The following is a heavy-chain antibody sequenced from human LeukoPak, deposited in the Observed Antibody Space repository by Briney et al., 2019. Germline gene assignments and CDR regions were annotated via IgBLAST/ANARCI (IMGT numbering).Heavy chain of an antibody. CDR2: INPNSGGT. V-gene: IGHV1-2*02. CDR1: GYTFIGYY. CDR3: ARDTTVTTYGGRVYYMDV. Sequence: VASVKVSCKASGYTFIGYYMHWVRQAPGQGLEWMGWINPNSGGTNYAQKFQGRVTMTRDTSISTAYMELSRLRSDDTAVYYCARDTTVTTYGGRVYYMDVWGKGTTVTVSS. J-gene: IGHJ6*03. D-gene: IGHD4-17*01.